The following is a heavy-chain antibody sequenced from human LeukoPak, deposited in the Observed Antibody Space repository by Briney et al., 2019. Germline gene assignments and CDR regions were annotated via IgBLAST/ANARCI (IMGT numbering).Heavy chain of an antibody. V-gene: IGHV3-23*01. CDR3: ANFFRWYSSSWYQYFQH. J-gene: IGHJ1*01. Sequence: QPGGSLRLSCAASGFTFSSYAMSWVRQAPGKGLEWVSAISGSGGSTYYADSVKGRFTISRDNSKNTLYLQMNSLRAEDTAVYYCANFFRWYSSSWYQYFQHWSQGTLVTVSS. CDR2: ISGSGGST. CDR1: GFTFSSYA. D-gene: IGHD6-13*01.